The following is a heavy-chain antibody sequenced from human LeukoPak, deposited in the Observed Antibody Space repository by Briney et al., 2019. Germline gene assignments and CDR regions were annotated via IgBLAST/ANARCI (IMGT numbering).Heavy chain of an antibody. Sequence: GGSLRLSCAASGFTFSSYAMNWVRQAPGKGLEWVSVLYSGGNTYHADSVKGRFTISRDNSKNTLYLQMNSLRAEDTAVYYCAREGASSSFGYWGQGTLVTVSS. V-gene: IGHV3-53*01. J-gene: IGHJ4*02. D-gene: IGHD6-13*01. CDR2: LYSGGNT. CDR1: GFTFSSYA. CDR3: AREGASSSFGY.